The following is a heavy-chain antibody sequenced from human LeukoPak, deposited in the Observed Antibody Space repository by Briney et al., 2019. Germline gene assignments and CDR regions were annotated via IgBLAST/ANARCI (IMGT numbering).Heavy chain of an antibody. CDR1: GFTFSSYA. CDR3: ARLSDSGRSRAPFDY. D-gene: IGHD5-12*01. V-gene: IGHV3-23*01. J-gene: IGHJ4*02. CDR2: LSGSGGNT. Sequence: GGSLRLSCAASGFTFSSYAMSWVRQAPGKGLEWVSALSGSGGNTYYADSVKGRFTISRDNSKNTLYLQMNSLSLRAVDTAVYYCARLSDSGRSRAPFDYWGQGTLVTVSS.